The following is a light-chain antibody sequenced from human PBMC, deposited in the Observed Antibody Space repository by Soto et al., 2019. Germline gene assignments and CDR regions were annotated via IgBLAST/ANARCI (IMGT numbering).Light chain of an antibody. J-gene: IGLJ1*01. CDR3: NSYTACNTSV. CDR1: SSDVGAYDY. CDR2: EVS. V-gene: IGLV2-14*01. Sequence: QSALAQPASVSGSLGQSITISCTGTSSDVGAYDYVSWYQQHPGKVPKLLIYEVSDRPPGVSDRFSGSKSANTASLTISILQYEDEADYYCNSYTACNTSVFGNGTKLTVL.